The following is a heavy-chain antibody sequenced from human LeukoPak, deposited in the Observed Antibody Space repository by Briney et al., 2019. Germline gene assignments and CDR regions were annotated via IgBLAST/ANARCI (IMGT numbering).Heavy chain of an antibody. Sequence: ASVKVSCKASGYTFTSYGISWVRQAPGQGLEWVGWISAYNGNTNYAQKLQGRVTMTTDTSTSTAYMELRSLRSDDTAVYYCARDMYSSSWSAAFDIWGQGTMVTVSS. J-gene: IGHJ3*02. CDR1: GYTFTSYG. CDR3: ARDMYSSSWSAAFDI. CDR2: ISAYNGNT. V-gene: IGHV1-18*01. D-gene: IGHD6-13*01.